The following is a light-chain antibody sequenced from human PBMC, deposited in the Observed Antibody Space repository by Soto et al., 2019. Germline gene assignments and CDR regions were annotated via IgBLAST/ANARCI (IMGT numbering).Light chain of an antibody. CDR2: DVS. CDR1: SSDVGGYNY. V-gene: IGLV2-11*01. Sequence: QSALTQPRSVSGSPGQSVTISCTGTSSDVGGYNYVSWYQQHPGKAPKLMIYDVSKRPSGVPDRFSGSKSGNTASLTISGLQAEDEDDYYCCTYEGSYTLGVFGGGTKLTVL. J-gene: IGLJ2*01. CDR3: CTYEGSYTLGV.